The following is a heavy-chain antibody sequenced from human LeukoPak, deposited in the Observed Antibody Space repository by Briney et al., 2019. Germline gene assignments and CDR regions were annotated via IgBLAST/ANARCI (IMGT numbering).Heavy chain of an antibody. V-gene: IGHV4-39*07. J-gene: IGHJ3*02. CDR3: GSRILDSSGTDAFDI. CDR2: IYYSGST. D-gene: IGHD3-22*01. CDR1: GGSISSSSYY. Sequence: SETLSLTCTVSGGSISSSSYYWGWIRQPPGKGLEWIGSIYYSGSTYYNPSLKSRVTISVDTAKNQFSMKLSSVTAADTAVYYCGSRILDSSGTDAFDIWGQGKMVTVSS.